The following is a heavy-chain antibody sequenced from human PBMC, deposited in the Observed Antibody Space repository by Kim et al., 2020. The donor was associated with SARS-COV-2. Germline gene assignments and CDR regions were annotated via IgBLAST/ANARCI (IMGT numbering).Heavy chain of an antibody. D-gene: IGHD5-18*01. Sequence: LKSRVTISVDTSKTQFSLKLSSVTAADTAVYYCARDRIQLWLQGNWVDPWGQGTLVTVSS. CDR3: ARDRIQLWLQGNWVDP. V-gene: IGHV4-39*07. J-gene: IGHJ5*02.